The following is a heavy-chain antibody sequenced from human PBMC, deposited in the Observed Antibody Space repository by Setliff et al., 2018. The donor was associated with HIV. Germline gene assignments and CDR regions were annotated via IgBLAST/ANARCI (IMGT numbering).Heavy chain of an antibody. J-gene: IGHJ4*02. CDR1: GYTFTDYY. V-gene: IGHV1-2*02. D-gene: IGHD4-17*01. Sequence: GASVKVSCKASGYTFTDYYIHWVRQAPGQGLELMGWINPNSSDTNYAQKFQGRVTMTRDTSISTAYMDLSRLRSDDTAVYYCARRVPPIPSGDLDYWGQGTLVTVSS. CDR2: INPNSSDT. CDR3: ARRVPPIPSGDLDY.